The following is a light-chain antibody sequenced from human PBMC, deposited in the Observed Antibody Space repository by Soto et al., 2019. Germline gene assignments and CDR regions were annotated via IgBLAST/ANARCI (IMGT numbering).Light chain of an antibody. V-gene: IGLV2-14*01. CDR1: SSDVGAYTS. J-gene: IGLJ1*01. Sequence: QSVLTQPASVSGSPGQSITISCTGTSSDVGAYTSVSWYQHHPGKAPKVMIYEVNKRPSGISNRFSGSKSVNTASLTISGLQPEDGAHYYCSSYTSDNRDYVFGTGTKVTVL. CDR3: SSYTSDNRDYV. CDR2: EVN.